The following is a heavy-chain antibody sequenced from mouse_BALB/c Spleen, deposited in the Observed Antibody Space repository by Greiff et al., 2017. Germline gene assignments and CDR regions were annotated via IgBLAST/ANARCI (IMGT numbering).Heavy chain of an antibody. D-gene: IGHD1-1*02. CDR1: GFTFSDYY. V-gene: IGHV5-4*02. CDR3: ARDVGGKGAWFAY. CDR2: ISDGGSYT. Sequence: DVMLVESGGGLVKPGGSLKLSCAASGFTFSDYYMYWVRQTPEKRLEWVATISDGGSYTYYPDSVKGRFTISRDNAKNNLYLQMSSLKSEDTAMYYCARDVGGKGAWFAYWGQGTLVTVSA. J-gene: IGHJ3*01.